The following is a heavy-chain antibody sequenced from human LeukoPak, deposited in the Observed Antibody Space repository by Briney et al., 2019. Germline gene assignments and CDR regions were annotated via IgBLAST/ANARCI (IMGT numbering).Heavy chain of an antibody. J-gene: IGHJ6*02. V-gene: IGHV1-2*02. D-gene: IGHD1-26*01. CDR3: ARGGGCVRPQNYYGVDV. CDR1: GYTFTGYF. CDR2: INPNSGGT. Sequence: GASVKVSCKASGYTFTGYFMHWVRQAPGQGLEWMGWINPNSGGTNYAQKFQGRVTMTRDTSISTAYMELSRLRYDDTAVYYCARGGGCVRPQNYYGVDVWGQGTAVTVSS.